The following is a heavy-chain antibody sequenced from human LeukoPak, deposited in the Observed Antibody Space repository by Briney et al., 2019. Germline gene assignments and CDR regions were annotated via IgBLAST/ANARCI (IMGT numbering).Heavy chain of an antibody. V-gene: IGHV3-33*01. Sequence: PGGSLRLSCAASGFTFSSYGMPWVRQAPGKGLEWVAVIWYDGSNKYYADSVKGRFTISRDNSKNTLYLQMNSLRAEDTAVYYCARDHAMAAYSDYWGQGTLVTVSS. D-gene: IGHD2-2*01. J-gene: IGHJ4*02. CDR1: GFTFSSYG. CDR2: IWYDGSNK. CDR3: ARDHAMAAYSDY.